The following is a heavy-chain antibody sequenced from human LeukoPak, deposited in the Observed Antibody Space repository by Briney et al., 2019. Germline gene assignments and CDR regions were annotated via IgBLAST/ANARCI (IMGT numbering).Heavy chain of an antibody. J-gene: IGHJ4*02. D-gene: IGHD2-8*01. CDR2: ISGSGGST. CDR3: ATLDGYKWSQILDY. V-gene: IGHV3-23*01. CDR1: GFTFSSYA. Sequence: PGGSLRLSCAASGFTFSSYAMSWVRQAPGKGLEWVSAISGSGGSTYYADSVKGRFTISRDNSKNTLYLQMNSLRAEDTAVYYCATLDGYKWSQILDYWGQGTLVTVSS.